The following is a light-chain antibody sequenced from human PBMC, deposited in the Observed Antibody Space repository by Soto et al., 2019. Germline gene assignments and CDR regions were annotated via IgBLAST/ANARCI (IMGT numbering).Light chain of an antibody. V-gene: IGLV2-23*01. CDR3: RVYVCATTDV. CDR2: EGS. Sequence: SALAQPAAVSGYLGQAIDFSNTETIGGGGRFDVVSWFQQHPGQVPKLIIYEGSRRPSGASSRFSASKSGNTASPTISGLRAEDDAAYYCRVYVCATTDVGGTAPKLNVL. CDR1: IGGGGRFDV. J-gene: IGLJ1*01.